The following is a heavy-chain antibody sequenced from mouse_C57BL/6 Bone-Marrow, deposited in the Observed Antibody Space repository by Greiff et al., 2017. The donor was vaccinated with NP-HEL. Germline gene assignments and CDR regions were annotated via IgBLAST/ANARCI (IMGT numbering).Heavy chain of an antibody. CDR1: GYTFTDYY. D-gene: IGHD2-10*02. CDR2: INPNNGGT. CDR3: ARKGDSIWYFDV. Sequence: VQLKQSGPELVKPGASVKISCKASGYTFTDYYMNWVKQSHGKSLEWIGDINPNNGGTSYNQKFKGKATLTVDKSSSTAYMELRSLTSEDSAVYYCARKGDSIWYFDVWGTGTTVTVSS. J-gene: IGHJ1*03. V-gene: IGHV1-26*01.